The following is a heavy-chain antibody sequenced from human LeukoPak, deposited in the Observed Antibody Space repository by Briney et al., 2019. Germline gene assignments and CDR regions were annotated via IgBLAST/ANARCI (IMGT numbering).Heavy chain of an antibody. Sequence: SVKVSCKASGGTFSSYAISWVRQAPGQGLEWMGGIIPIFGTANYAQKFQGRVTITADESTSTAYMELSRLRSDDTAVYYCARFDQVSETAGGYWGQGTLVTVSS. J-gene: IGHJ4*02. CDR2: IIPIFGTA. CDR3: ARFDQVSETAGGY. CDR1: GGTFSSYA. D-gene: IGHD5/OR15-5a*01. V-gene: IGHV1-69*13.